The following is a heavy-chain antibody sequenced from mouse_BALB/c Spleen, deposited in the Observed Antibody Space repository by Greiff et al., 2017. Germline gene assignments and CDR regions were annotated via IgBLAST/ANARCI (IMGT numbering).Heavy chain of an antibody. D-gene: IGHD2-14*01. CDR1: GYSFTSYW. Sequence: EVQLQQSGTVLARPGASVKMSCKASGYSFTSYWMHWVKQRPGQGLEWIGAIYPGNSDTSYNQKFKGKAKLTAVTSASTAYMELSSLTNEDSAVYYCTRWGRYGNYAMDYWGQGTSVTVSS. J-gene: IGHJ4*01. CDR2: IYPGNSDT. CDR3: TRWGRYGNYAMDY. V-gene: IGHV1-5*01.